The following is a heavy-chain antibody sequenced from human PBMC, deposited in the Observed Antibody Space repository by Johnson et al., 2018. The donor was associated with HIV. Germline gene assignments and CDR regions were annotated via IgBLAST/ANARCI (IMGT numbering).Heavy chain of an antibody. D-gene: IGHD1-7*01. Sequence: QMLLVESGGGLVQPGGSLRLSCAASGFTFSSYAMHWVRQAPGKGLEWVAVISYDGSNKYYADSVKGRFTISRDNSKNTLYLQMNSLRAEDTAVYYCARDWNNWNYGVPDAFDIWGQGTMVTVSS. CDR1: GFTFSSYA. CDR2: ISYDGSNK. J-gene: IGHJ3*02. V-gene: IGHV3-30*04. CDR3: ARDWNNWNYGVPDAFDI.